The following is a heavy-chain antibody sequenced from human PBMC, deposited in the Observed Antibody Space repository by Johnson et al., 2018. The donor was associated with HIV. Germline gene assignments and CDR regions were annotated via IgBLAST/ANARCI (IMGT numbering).Heavy chain of an antibody. D-gene: IGHD3-10*01. J-gene: IGHJ3*02. Sequence: VQLVESGGGLEQPGRSLRLSCAASGFTFDDYAMHWVRQAPGNGLEWVSLIRWDGAITHYADSVNGRFTISRDNSRNSLYLQMKSLRPEDTALYYCARAESYEGRVGDYAFDIWGRGRMVTVSS. CDR3: ARAESYEGRVGDYAFDI. CDR2: IRWDGAIT. V-gene: IGHV3-43D*03. CDR1: GFTFDDYA.